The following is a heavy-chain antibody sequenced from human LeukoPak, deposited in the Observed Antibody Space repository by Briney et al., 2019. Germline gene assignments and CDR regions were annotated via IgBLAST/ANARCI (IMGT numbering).Heavy chain of an antibody. CDR1: GFTFSSYG. Sequence: AGGSLRLSCAASGFTFSSYGMHWVRQAAGKGPEGVAIISYEGSNQYYADFVKGRFTVSRDNSKHTVYLQMNSLRAEDTALYHCAKEAYDSRGYRYFDYWGQGTLVTVSS. CDR2: ISYEGSNQ. D-gene: IGHD3-22*01. J-gene: IGHJ4*02. V-gene: IGHV3-30*18. CDR3: AKEAYDSRGYRYFDY.